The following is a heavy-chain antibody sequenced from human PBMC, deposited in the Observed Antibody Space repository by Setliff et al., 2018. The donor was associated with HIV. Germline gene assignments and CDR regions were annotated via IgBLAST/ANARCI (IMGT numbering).Heavy chain of an antibody. CDR1: GYRFSNNA. CDR2: INTDTGDA. V-gene: IGHV7-4-1*02. Sequence: ASGKVSCHVSGYRFSNNALTWVRQAPGQGLEWLGWINTDTGDATYAQGFEGRFVFIMDSSVSSAHLPFSNLKTVHSAVYYCASLFGTPPVYFFYMDVWGEGTTVTSP. CDR3: ASLFGTPPVYFFYMDV. D-gene: IGHD3-10*02. J-gene: IGHJ6*03.